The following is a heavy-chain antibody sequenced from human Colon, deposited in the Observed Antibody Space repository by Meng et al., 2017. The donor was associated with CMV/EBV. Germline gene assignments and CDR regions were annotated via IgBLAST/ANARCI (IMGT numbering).Heavy chain of an antibody. D-gene: IGHD1-26*01. CDR2: IYYSGST. CDR3: ARLLVGALDTHAFDM. Sequence: SETLSLTCTVSGGSISSSSYYWGWIRQPPGKGLEWIGSIYYSGSTYYNPSLKSRVTISVDTSNNQFSLKVNSVTAADTAVYYCARLLVGALDTHAFDMWGRGTMVTVSS. CDR1: GGSISSSSYY. V-gene: IGHV4-39*07. J-gene: IGHJ3*02.